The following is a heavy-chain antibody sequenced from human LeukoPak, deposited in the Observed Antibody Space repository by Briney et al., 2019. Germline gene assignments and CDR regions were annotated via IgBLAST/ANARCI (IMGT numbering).Heavy chain of an antibody. Sequence: PSETLSLTCTVSGGSVSSSSYYWGWIRQPPGKGLEWIGSIYYSGSTYYNPSLKSRVTISVDTSKNQFSLKLSSVTAADTAVYYCARHQRVVVITRAKTRFDYWGQGTLVTVSS. V-gene: IGHV4-39*01. J-gene: IGHJ4*02. CDR1: GGSVSSSSYY. CDR2: IYYSGST. CDR3: ARHQRVVVITRAKTRFDY. D-gene: IGHD3-22*01.